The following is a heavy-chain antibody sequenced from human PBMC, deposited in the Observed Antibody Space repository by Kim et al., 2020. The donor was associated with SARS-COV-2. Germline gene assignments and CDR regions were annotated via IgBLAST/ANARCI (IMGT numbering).Heavy chain of an antibody. Sequence: ASVKVSCKASGYTFTRYDINWVRQATGQGLEWMGWMNPNSGNTGYAQKFQGRVTMTRNTSISTAYMELSSLRSEDTAVYYCAGDAQKSGYDLRDWFDPWGRGTLVTVSS. D-gene: IGHD5-12*01. V-gene: IGHV1-8*01. J-gene: IGHJ5*02. CDR3: AGDAQKSGYDLRDWFDP. CDR2: MNPNSGNT. CDR1: GYTFTRYD.